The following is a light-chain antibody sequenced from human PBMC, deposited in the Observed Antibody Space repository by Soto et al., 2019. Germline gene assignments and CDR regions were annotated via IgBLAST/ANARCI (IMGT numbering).Light chain of an antibody. CDR3: QSYYSSQVI. Sequence: NFMLTQPHSVSESPGKTVTISCTRSSGNIASNYVQWLQQRPGSAPTTVIFENNQRPSGVPDRFSGSVDSSSNSASLTISGLKTEDEADYYCQSYYSSQVIFGGGTKLTVL. J-gene: IGLJ2*01. CDR1: SGNIASNY. V-gene: IGLV6-57*04. CDR2: ENN.